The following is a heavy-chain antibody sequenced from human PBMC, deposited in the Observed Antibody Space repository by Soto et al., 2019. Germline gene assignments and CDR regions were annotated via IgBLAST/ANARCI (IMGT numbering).Heavy chain of an antibody. D-gene: IGHD2-15*01. Sequence: EVPLVESGGGLVQPGGSLRLSCAASGFTFIIYEMNWVRQAPGKGLEWVSYVSSTGSAIYYADSVKGRFTISRDNAKKSLYLQMNNLSAEDTAVYYCAAALEDGDTYCEYWGQGALVAVSS. CDR1: GFTFIIYE. J-gene: IGHJ4*02. CDR3: AAALEDGDTYCEY. V-gene: IGHV3-48*03. CDR2: VSSTGSAI.